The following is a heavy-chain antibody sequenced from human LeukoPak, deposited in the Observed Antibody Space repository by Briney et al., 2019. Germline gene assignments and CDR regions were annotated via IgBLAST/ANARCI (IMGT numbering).Heavy chain of an antibody. Sequence: GASVKVSCKPSGYTFNSYGISWVRQAPGQGLEWMGWISAYNGNTKHAQNLQGRVTMNTDTSTSTAYMELRSLRSDDTAVYYCARDLRIGGSLVDWFDPWGQGTLVTVSS. J-gene: IGHJ5*02. V-gene: IGHV1-18*04. CDR1: GYTFNSYG. CDR2: ISAYNGNT. D-gene: IGHD2-8*02. CDR3: ARDLRIGGSLVDWFDP.